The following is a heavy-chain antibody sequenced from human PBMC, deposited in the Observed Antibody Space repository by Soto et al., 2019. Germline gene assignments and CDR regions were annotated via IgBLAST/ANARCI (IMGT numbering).Heavy chain of an antibody. V-gene: IGHV4-39*01. J-gene: IGHJ3*02. CDR3: ARPMPAPYDSSGYRDAFDI. CDR2: IYYSGST. Sequence: PSETLSLTCTVSGGSISSSSYYWGWIRQPPGKGLEWIGSIYYSGSTYYNPSLKSRVTISVDTSKNQFSLRLSSVTAADTAVYYCARPMPAPYDSSGYRDAFDIWGQGTMVTV. CDR1: GGSISSSSYY. D-gene: IGHD3-22*01.